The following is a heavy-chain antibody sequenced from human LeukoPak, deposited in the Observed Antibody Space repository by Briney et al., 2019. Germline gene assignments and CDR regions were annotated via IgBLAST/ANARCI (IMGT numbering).Heavy chain of an antibody. J-gene: IGHJ4*02. V-gene: IGHV3-30*18. CDR2: ISYDGSNK. CDR1: GFTFSSYG. CDR3: AQGNARRGSSGYDILDY. Sequence: PGGSLRLSCAASGFTFSSYGMHWVRQAPGKGLEWVAVISYDGSNKYYADSVKGRFTISRDNSKNTLYLQMNSLRAEDTAVYCCAQGNARRGSSGYDILDYWGQGTLVTVSS. D-gene: IGHD5-12*01.